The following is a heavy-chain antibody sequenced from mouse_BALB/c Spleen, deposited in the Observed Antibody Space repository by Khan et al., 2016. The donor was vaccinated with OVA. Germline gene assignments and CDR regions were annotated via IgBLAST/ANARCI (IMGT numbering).Heavy chain of an antibody. CDR1: GYTFTTYY. CDR3: TRDDYFLVDATDN. D-gene: IGHD2-4*01. V-gene: IGHV1S56*01. Sequence: QVQLQQSGPELVKPGASVRISCKASGYTFTTYYLHWVKQRPGPGLEWIGRIYPGHFNTNYNEKFKGKAKLTADESSNTAYRQLSSLTSEDSAVYFRTRDDYFLVDATDNWGQGTSVIVSS. J-gene: IGHJ4*01. CDR2: IYPGHFNT.